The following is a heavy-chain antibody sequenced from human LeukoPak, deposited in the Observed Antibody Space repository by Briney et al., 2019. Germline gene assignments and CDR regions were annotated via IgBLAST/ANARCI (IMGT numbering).Heavy chain of an antibody. D-gene: IGHD5-18*01. Sequence: AGSLRLSCAASGFTFSNYDMHWVRRAPDKGLEWVAVIWYDGSNKYYADSVKGRFTISREISKNALNLQMNSRRVEDTAVYYCARDVSRGYLRPLDVWGQGTTVTVSS. CDR1: GFTFSNYD. J-gene: IGHJ6*02. V-gene: IGHV3-33*01. CDR3: ARDVSRGYLRPLDV. CDR2: IWYDGSNK.